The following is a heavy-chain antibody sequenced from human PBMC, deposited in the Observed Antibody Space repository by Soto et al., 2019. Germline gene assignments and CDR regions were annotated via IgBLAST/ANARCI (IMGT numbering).Heavy chain of an antibody. CDR1: GFTFSTYG. CDR2: ISYDGSNK. V-gene: IGHV3-30*18. Sequence: VGSLRLSCAASGFTFSTYGMHWVRQAPGKGLEWVAVISYDGSNKYYANSVKGRSTISRDNSKNTLYLQMNSLRAEDTAVYYCAKGHRDDLVGATTGGWYFDLWGRGTLVTVSS. D-gene: IGHD1-26*01. J-gene: IGHJ2*01. CDR3: AKGHRDDLVGATTGGWYFDL.